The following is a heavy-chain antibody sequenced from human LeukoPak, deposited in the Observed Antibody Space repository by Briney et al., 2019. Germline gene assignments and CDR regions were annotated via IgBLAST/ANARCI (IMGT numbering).Heavy chain of an antibody. J-gene: IGHJ4*02. CDR2: IYYSGNT. CDR1: GGSVSGYY. V-gene: IGHV4-59*02. D-gene: IGHD4-17*01. Sequence: ASETLSLTCTVSGGSVSGYYWSWTRQPPGKGLEWIGYIYYSGNTNYNPSLKSRLIMSLDTSKNHFSLKLNSVTAADTAVYYCARHKDSGDYPLDYWGQGILVSVSS. CDR3: ARHKDSGDYPLDY.